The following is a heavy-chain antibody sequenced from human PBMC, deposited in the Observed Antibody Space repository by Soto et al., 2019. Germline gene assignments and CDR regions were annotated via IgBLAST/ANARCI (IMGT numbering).Heavy chain of an antibody. J-gene: IGHJ4*02. CDR3: ARAVWYYDFWSGYFGY. V-gene: IGHV3-30-3*01. Sequence: QVQLVESGGGVVQPGRSLRLSCAASGFTFSSYAMHWVRQAPGKGLEWVAVISYDGSNKYYADSVKGRFTLSRDNSKNTLYLQMNSLRAEDTAVYYCARAVWYYDFWSGYFGYWGQGTLVTVSS. CDR1: GFTFSSYA. D-gene: IGHD3-3*01. CDR2: ISYDGSNK.